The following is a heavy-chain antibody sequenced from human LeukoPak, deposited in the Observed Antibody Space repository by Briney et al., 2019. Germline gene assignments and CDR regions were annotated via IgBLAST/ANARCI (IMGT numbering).Heavy chain of an antibody. CDR1: GFTFSSYG. CDR2: IWYDGSNK. J-gene: IGHJ4*02. CDR3: AKLQVTAQYPFDY. Sequence: GGSLRLSCAASGFTFSSYGMHWVRQAPGKGLEWVAVIWYDGSNKCYADSVKGRFTISRDNSKNTLYLQMNSLRAEDTAVYYCAKLQVTAQYPFDYWGQGTLVTVSS. V-gene: IGHV3-30*02. D-gene: IGHD2-21*02.